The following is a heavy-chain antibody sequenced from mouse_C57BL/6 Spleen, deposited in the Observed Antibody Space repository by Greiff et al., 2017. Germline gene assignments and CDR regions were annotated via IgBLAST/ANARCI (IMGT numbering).Heavy chain of an antibody. Sequence: VQLKQSGAELVKPGASVKLSCTASGFNIKDYYMHWVKQRTEQGLEWIGRIDPEDGETKYAPNFQGKATITADTASNTAYLQLSSLTSEDTAVYYCSRSTGGGYEDYWGQGTTLTVSS. CDR2: IDPEDGET. CDR3: SRSTGGGYEDY. CDR1: GFNIKDYY. D-gene: IGHD1-2*01. V-gene: IGHV14-2*01. J-gene: IGHJ2*01.